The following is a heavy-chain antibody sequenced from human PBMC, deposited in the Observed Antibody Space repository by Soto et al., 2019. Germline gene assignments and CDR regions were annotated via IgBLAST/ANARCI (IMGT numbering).Heavy chain of an antibody. J-gene: IGHJ4*02. Sequence: QVQLVQSGAEVKKPGSSVKVSCKASGGTFSSYAISWVRQAPGQGLEWMGGIIPIFGTANYAQKFHGTVTITADESTSTAYMELSSLRSEDTAVYYCAKRGGNSADQYYFDYWGQGTLVTVSS. CDR3: AKRGGNSADQYYFDY. V-gene: IGHV1-69*12. CDR2: IIPIFGTA. CDR1: GGTFSSYA. D-gene: IGHD2-21*02.